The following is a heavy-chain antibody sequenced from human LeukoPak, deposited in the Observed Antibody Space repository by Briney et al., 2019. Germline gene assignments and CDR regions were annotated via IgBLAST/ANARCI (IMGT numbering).Heavy chain of an antibody. D-gene: IGHD3-10*01. J-gene: IGHJ5*02. CDR1: GGSFSGYY. CDR2: INHSGST. Sequence: SETLSLTCAVYGGSFSGYYWSWIRQPPGKGLEWIGEINHSGSTNYNPSLKSRVTISVDTSKNQFSLKLSSVTAADTAMYYCASGGRLWFGARWFNPCGQGTLVTVSS. CDR3: ASGGRLWFGARWFNP. V-gene: IGHV4-34*01.